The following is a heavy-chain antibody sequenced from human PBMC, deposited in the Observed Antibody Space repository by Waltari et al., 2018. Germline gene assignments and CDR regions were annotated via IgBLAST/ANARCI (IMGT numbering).Heavy chain of an antibody. Sequence: QVQLVQSGAEVKKPGASVKVSCKASGYTFTSYGISWVRQAPGQWLEWMGWISAYNVNTNSAQKLQGRVTMTTDTSTSTAYMELRSLRSDDTAVYYCARDYSSSWYVKDFDYWGQGTLVTVSS. CDR2: ISAYNVNT. D-gene: IGHD6-13*01. J-gene: IGHJ4*02. CDR1: GYTFTSYG. CDR3: ARDYSSSWYVKDFDY. V-gene: IGHV1-18*01.